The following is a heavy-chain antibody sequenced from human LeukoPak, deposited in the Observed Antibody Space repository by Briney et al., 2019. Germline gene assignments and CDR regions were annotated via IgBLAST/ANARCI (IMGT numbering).Heavy chain of an antibody. CDR3: ARELPPVVNFYFDS. Sequence: PGRSLRLSCEASGFTFSSYGMHWVRQAPGKGLEWVAAIWYDGSDKYYADSVKGRFSISRDNSKNTLYLQMNSLRAEDTAVYYCARELPPVVNFYFDSWGQGTLVTVSS. CDR1: GFTFSSYG. V-gene: IGHV3-33*01. CDR2: IWYDGSDK. J-gene: IGHJ4*02. D-gene: IGHD3-22*01.